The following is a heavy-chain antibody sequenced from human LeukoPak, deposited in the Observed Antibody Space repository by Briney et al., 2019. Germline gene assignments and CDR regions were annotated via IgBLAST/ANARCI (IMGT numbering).Heavy chain of an antibody. CDR3: ARDGGFFLFDY. CDR1: GFTFGNYW. Sequence: GGSLRLSCAASGFTFGNYWMTWVRQAPGKGLEWLAHIKEDGSETAYVDSVRGRFTISRDNAKNSLYLQMSSLRDEDTAVYYCARDGGFFLFDYWGQGTLVSVSS. D-gene: IGHD3-16*01. J-gene: IGHJ4*02. CDR2: IKEDGSET. V-gene: IGHV3-7*01.